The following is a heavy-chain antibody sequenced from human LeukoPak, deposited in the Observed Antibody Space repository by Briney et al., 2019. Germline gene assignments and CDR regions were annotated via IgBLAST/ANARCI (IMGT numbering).Heavy chain of an antibody. D-gene: IGHD4-23*01. J-gene: IGHJ4*02. CDR3: AGYGGNSF. CDR1: GFTFSSYA. CDR2: ISNSGTT. Sequence: PGGSLRLSCAASGFTFSSYAMHWVRQAPGKGLEWVSVISNSGTTFYPDSVKGRFTISRDNSKNTVNLEMNSLRAEDTAVYYCAGYGGNSFWGPGTLVTVSS. V-gene: IGHV3-66*01.